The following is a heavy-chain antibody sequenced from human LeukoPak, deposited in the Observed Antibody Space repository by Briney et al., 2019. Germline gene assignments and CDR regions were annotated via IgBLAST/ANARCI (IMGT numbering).Heavy chain of an antibody. D-gene: IGHD4-11*01. Sequence: ASVKVSCKASGYTFTSYDINWVRQATGQGLEWMGWISAYNGNTNYAQKLQGRVTMTTDTSTSTAYMELRSLRSDDTAVYYCARDRRNLQPDFDYWGQGTLVTVSS. CDR2: ISAYNGNT. CDR1: GYTFTSYD. CDR3: ARDRRNLQPDFDY. V-gene: IGHV1-18*01. J-gene: IGHJ4*02.